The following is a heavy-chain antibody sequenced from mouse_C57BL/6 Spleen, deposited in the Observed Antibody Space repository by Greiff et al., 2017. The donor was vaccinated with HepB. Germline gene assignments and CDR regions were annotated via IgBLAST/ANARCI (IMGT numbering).Heavy chain of an antibody. D-gene: IGHD1-1*01. CDR1: GFTFSSYG. CDR3: ARRDGSTPDWYFDV. V-gene: IGHV5-6*02. J-gene: IGHJ1*03. CDR2: ISSGGSYT. Sequence: DVMLVESGGDLVKPGGSLKLSCAASGFTFSSYGMSWVRQTPDKRLEWVATISSGGSYTYYPDSVKGRFTISRDNAKNNLYLQMSSLKSEDTAMYYCARRDGSTPDWYFDVWGTGTTVTVSS.